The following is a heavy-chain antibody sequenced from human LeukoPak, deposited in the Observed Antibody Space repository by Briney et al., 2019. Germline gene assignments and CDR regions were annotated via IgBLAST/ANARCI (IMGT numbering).Heavy chain of an antibody. V-gene: IGHV4-59*01. Sequence: SETLSLTCTVFGGSFSSYYWSWVRQAPGKGLEWIGYVSYSGSTDYNPSLKSRVIISIDTSKNQFSLRLRSATAADTAVYYCARENDRYGRIDYWGQGTQVTVSS. D-gene: IGHD5-18*01. CDR1: GGSFSSYY. J-gene: IGHJ4*02. CDR2: VSYSGST. CDR3: ARENDRYGRIDY.